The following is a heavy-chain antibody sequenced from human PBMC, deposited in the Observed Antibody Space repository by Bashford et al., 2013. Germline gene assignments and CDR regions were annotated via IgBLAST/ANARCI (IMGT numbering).Heavy chain of an antibody. V-gene: IGHV3-48*03. D-gene: IGHD4/OR15-4a*01. CDR3: TRFLEGAMDV. J-gene: IGHJ6*02. CDR2: ISTSSLTI. Sequence: VRQASREGACSGLSYISTSSLTIFYTDSVKGRFTISRDNAKNSLYLEMKSLRGDDTAVYYCTRFLEGAMDVWGPGTMVTVSS.